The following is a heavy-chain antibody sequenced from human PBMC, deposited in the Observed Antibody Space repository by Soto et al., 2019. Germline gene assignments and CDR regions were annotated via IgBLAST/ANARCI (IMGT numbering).Heavy chain of an antibody. CDR1: GGSVTTSSYF. CDR3: ARSSQYYDFWSGYLN. Sequence: SETLSLTCTVSGGSVTTSSYFWAWIRQPPGEGLEWIGSGTYSGRTSYNPSLKSRVAISVDTSTNQFSLKLTSVTAADTSLYYCARSSQYYDFWSGYLNWGQGTLVTVSS. J-gene: IGHJ4*02. CDR2: GTYSGRT. V-gene: IGHV4-39*07. D-gene: IGHD3-3*01.